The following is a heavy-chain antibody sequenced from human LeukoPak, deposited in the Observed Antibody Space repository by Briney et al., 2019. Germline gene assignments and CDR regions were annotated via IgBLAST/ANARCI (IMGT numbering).Heavy chain of an antibody. CDR3: ARVELRYFDY. CDR2: ISSSSYI. Sequence: GGSLRLYCAASGFTFSSYSMNWVRQAPGKGLEWVSSISSSSYIYYAGSVKGRFTISRDNAKNSLYLQMNSLRAEDTAVYYCARVELRYFDYWGQGTLVTVSS. V-gene: IGHV3-21*01. D-gene: IGHD1-26*01. CDR1: GFTFSSYS. J-gene: IGHJ4*02.